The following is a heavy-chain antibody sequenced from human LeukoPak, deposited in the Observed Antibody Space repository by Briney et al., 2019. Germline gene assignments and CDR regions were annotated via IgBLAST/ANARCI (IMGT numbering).Heavy chain of an antibody. CDR3: TRETSSRYFDY. CDR2: FDPEDGET. Sequence: VASVKVSCKVSGYTLTELSMHWVRQAPGKGLEWMGGFDPEDGETIYAQKFQGRVTITRNTSISTAYMELSSLRSEDTAVYYCTRETSSRYFDYWGQGTLVTVSS. CDR1: GYTLTELS. V-gene: IGHV1-24*01. J-gene: IGHJ4*02.